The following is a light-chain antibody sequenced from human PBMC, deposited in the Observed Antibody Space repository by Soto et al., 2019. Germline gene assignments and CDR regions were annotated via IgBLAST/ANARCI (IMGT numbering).Light chain of an antibody. J-gene: IGKJ5*01. CDR1: QSVRSG. CDR2: DAS. V-gene: IGKV1-5*01. CDR3: QQYQTYST. Sequence: TQSPDTLSLSPGKRATLSCRASQSVRSGRYQQKPGKATKVLIYDASSLGSGVPSRFSGSGSGTEFTLTISSLQPDDFATYFCQQYQTYSTFGQGTRLEIK.